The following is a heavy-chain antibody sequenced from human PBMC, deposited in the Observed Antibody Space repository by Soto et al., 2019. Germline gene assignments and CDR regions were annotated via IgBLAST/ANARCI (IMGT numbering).Heavy chain of an antibody. V-gene: IGHV3-23*01. CDR1: GFTFSSYA. CDR3: SSSSDYYYYMDV. D-gene: IGHD6-6*01. CDR2: ISGSGGST. Sequence: GGSLRLSCAASGFTFSSYAMSWVRQAPGKGLEWVSAISGSGGSTYYADSVKGRFTISRDNSKNTLYLQMNSLRAEDTAVYYCSSSSDYYYYMDVWGKGTTVTVSS. J-gene: IGHJ6*03.